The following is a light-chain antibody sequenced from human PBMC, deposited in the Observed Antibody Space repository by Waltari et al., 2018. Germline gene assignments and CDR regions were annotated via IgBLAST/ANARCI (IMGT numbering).Light chain of an antibody. V-gene: IGKV1-5*03. CDR3: QQYEAFPVT. Sequence: RVRHRSSARQSVKRWLAWCTPKPARPHRLLISKASALQNGGAPSFGGGGSGTEFTLTISHLQPDDSSTYYCQQYEAFPVTFGDGTNVEIK. CDR2: KAS. J-gene: IGKJ1*01. CDR1: QSVKRW.